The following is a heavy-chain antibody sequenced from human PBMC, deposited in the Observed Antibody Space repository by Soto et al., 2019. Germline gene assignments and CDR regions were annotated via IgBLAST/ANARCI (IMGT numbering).Heavy chain of an antibody. J-gene: IGHJ4*02. V-gene: IGHV3-23*01. CDR3: AKVRGKVYRSGGDCDY. Sequence: EVQLLESGGGLVQPGGSLRLSCAASGFTFSSYAMSWVRQAPGKGLEWVSAISGSGGSTYYAYSVKGRFTISRDNSKNTLYLKMNSLRAEDTAVYYCAKVRGKVYRSGGDCDYWGQGTLVTVSS. CDR2: ISGSGGST. CDR1: GFTFSSYA. D-gene: IGHD6-19*01.